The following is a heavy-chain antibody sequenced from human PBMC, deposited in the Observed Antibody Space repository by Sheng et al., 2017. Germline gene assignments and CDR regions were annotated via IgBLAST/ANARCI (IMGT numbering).Heavy chain of an antibody. V-gene: IGHV3-21*01. Sequence: EVQLVESGGGLVKPGGSLRLSCAASGFTFSSYSMNWVRQAPGKGLEWVSSISSSSSYIYYADSVKGRFTISRDNAKNSLYLQMNSLRAEDTAVYYCARFRVVPAATPYYYYYYGMDVWGQGTTVTV. CDR1: GFTFSSYS. CDR2: ISSSSSYI. J-gene: IGHJ6*02. D-gene: IGHD2-2*01. CDR3: ARFRVVPAATPYYYYYYGMDV.